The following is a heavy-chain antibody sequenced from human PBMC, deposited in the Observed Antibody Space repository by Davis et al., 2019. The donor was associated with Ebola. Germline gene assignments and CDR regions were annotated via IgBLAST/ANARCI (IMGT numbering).Heavy chain of an antibody. Sequence: PGGSLRLSCAASGFTFSSYAMHWVRQPPGKGLEWVPVISYDGSNKYYADSVRGLFTTSRDNSKNKLYRQIKSGRAEDADVYYGAGGGWGITMIVYFDYWGQGTLVTVSS. CDR1: GFTFSSYA. V-gene: IGHV3-30-3*01. J-gene: IGHJ4*02. CDR2: ISYDGSNK. CDR3: AGGGWGITMIVYFDY. D-gene: IGHD3-22*01.